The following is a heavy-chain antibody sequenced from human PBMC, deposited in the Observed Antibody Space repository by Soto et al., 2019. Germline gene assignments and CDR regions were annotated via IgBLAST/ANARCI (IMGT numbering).Heavy chain of an antibody. CDR2: INLKSGGT. CDR3: ARGGITIFGVVDY. Sequence: ASVKVSCKASGYTFTDYYIHWVRQAPGQGLEWMGWINLKSGGTNYAQKFQGRVTMTRDTSISTAYMELSRLTSDDTAVYYCARGGITIFGVVDYWGQGTLVTSPQ. CDR1: GYTFTDYY. D-gene: IGHD3-3*01. J-gene: IGHJ4*02. V-gene: IGHV1-2*02.